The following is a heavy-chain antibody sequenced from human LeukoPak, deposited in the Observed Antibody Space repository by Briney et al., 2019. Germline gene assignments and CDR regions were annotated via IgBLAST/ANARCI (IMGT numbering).Heavy chain of an antibody. D-gene: IGHD2-21*02. CDR2: IYYSGST. J-gene: IGHJ6*02. Sequence: SETLSLTCTVSGGSISSGGYSWSWIRQPPGKGLEWIGYIYYSGSTNYNPSLKSRVTISVDTSKNQFSLKLSSVTAADTAVYYCASGKAYCGGDCYYYYYYGMDVWGQGTTVTVSS. V-gene: IGHV4-61*08. CDR1: GGSISSGGYS. CDR3: ASGKAYCGGDCYYYYYYGMDV.